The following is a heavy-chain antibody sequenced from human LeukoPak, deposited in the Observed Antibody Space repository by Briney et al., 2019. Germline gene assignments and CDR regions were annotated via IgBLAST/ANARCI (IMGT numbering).Heavy chain of an antibody. CDR3: ARSPWIQLWLGAFDI. D-gene: IGHD5-18*01. CDR2: IYHSGST. J-gene: IGHJ3*02. Sequence: SETLSLTCAVSGYSIRSGYYWGWIRQPPGKGLEWIGSIYHSGSTYYNPSLKSRVTISVDTSKNQFSLKLSSVTAADTAVYYCARSPWIQLWLGAFDIWGQGTMVTVSS. CDR1: GYSIRSGYY. V-gene: IGHV4-38-2*01.